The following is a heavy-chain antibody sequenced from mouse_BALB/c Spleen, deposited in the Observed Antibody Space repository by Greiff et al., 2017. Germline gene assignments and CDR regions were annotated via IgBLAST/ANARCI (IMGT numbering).Heavy chain of an antibody. CDR1: GFSLTGYG. V-gene: IGHV2-6-7*01. D-gene: IGHD4-1*01. Sequence: VQLQESGPGLVAPSQSLSITCTVSGFSLTGYGVNWVRQPPGKGLEWLGMIWGDGSTDYNSALKSRLSISKDNSKSQVFLKMNSLQTDDTARYYCARDRGTGTGYYFDYWGQGTTLTVSS. CDR2: IWGDGST. CDR3: ARDRGTGTGYYFDY. J-gene: IGHJ2*01.